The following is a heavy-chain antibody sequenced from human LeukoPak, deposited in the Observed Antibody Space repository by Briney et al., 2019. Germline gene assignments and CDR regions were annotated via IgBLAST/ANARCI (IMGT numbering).Heavy chain of an antibody. CDR2: INHSGST. Sequence: SETLSLTCAVYGGSFSGYYWSWIRQPPGKGLEWIGEINHSGSTNYNPSLKSRVTISVDTSKNQFSLKLSSVTAADTAVYYCARAVVVTASPLDCWGQGTLVTVSS. CDR3: ARAVVVTASPLDC. J-gene: IGHJ4*02. D-gene: IGHD2-21*02. V-gene: IGHV4-34*01. CDR1: GGSFSGYY.